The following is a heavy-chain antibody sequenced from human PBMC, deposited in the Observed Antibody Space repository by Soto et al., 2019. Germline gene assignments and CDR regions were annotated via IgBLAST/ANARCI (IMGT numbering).Heavy chain of an antibody. D-gene: IGHD6-19*01. CDR2: MNPNSGNT. CDR3: ARDGIGGSGWQDKDY. J-gene: IGHJ4*02. V-gene: IGHV1-8*01. Sequence: ASMKVSCKSSGYPFTSYDINSVRQATGQGPERMGWMNPNSGNTSYAQKFPGRVTMTRNTSISTAYKELSSLRSEDTAVYYLARDGIGGSGWQDKDYWGQGTLLSVPS. CDR1: GYPFTSYD.